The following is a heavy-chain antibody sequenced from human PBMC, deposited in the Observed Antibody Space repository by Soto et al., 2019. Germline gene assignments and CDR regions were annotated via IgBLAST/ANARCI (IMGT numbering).Heavy chain of an antibody. CDR2: INPSGGST. CDR3: AREGDIVVVPAVTRGGLVPPKNWFDP. J-gene: IGHJ5*02. V-gene: IGHV1-46*03. CDR1: GYTFTSYY. Sequence: ASVKVSCKASGYTFTSYYMHWVRQAPGQGLEWMGIINPSGGSTSYAQKFQGRVTMTRDTSTSTVYMELSSLRSEDTAVYYCAREGDIVVVPAVTRGGLVPPKNWFDPWGQGTLVTVSS. D-gene: IGHD2-2*01.